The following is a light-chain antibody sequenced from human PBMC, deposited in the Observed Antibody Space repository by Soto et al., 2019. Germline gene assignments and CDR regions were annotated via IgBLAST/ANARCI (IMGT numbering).Light chain of an antibody. CDR1: SSDVGAYNY. V-gene: IGLV2-14*03. CDR3: CSYTMGSTTVL. Sequence: QSALTQPASVSGSLGQSITISFTGTSSDVGAYNYVSWYQQYPDRAPKPMIYDVSNRPSGVSNRFSGSKSGNTASLTISGLQAEDEADYYCCSYTMGSTTVLFGGGTKLTVL. CDR2: DVS. J-gene: IGLJ2*01.